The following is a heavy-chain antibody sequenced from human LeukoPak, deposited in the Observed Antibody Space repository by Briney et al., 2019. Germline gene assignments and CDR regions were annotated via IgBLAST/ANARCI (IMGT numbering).Heavy chain of an antibody. V-gene: IGHV1-2*02. CDR2: INPRSGGT. J-gene: IGHJ6*02. Sequence: ASVTVACKPSGYTFTGDYMHWVRQAPGQGLEWMGWINPRSGGTNYAQKFQGRVTMTRDTSISTAYMELSRLRSDDTAVYYCARDHSVVVPAAINYYYGMDVWGQGTTVTVSS. CDR3: ARDHSVVVPAAINYYYGMDV. CDR1: GYTFTGDY. D-gene: IGHD2-2*02.